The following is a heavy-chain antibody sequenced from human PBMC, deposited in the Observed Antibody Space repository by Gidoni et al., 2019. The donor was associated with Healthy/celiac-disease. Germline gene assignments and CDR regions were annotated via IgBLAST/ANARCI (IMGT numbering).Heavy chain of an antibody. V-gene: IGHV4-4*02. J-gene: IGHJ4*02. Sequence: QVQLQESGPGLVKPSGTLSLTCDVSGGSLSSSNCWSWVRQPPGKGLEWNGEIYLSGSTNYNPSLKSRGTISVDKSKNHFSRKLSSVTAADTAVYYCARVAIPSGSYSLEGVSFDYWGQGTLVTVSS. CDR2: IYLSGST. CDR1: GGSLSSSNC. CDR3: ARVAIPSGSYSLEGVSFDY. D-gene: IGHD1-26*01.